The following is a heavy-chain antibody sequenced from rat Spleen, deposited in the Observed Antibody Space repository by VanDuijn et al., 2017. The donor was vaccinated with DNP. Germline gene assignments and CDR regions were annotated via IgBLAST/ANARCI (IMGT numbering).Heavy chain of an antibody. CDR2: ISYHGGST. CDR1: GFTFSNYG. J-gene: IGHJ2*01. D-gene: IGHD5-1*01. Sequence: EVQLVESGGGLVQPGRSLKLSCAASGFTFSNYGMAWVRQAPTKGLEWVAYISYHGGSTYYGDSVKGRFTISRDNAKNTLYLQMNSLRSEDMATYYCARGGRSYFDYWGQGVMVTFSS. CDR3: ARGGRSYFDY. V-gene: IGHV5-22*01.